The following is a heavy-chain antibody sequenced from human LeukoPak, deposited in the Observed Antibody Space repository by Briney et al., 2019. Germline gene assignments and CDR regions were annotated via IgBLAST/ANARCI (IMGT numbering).Heavy chain of an antibody. Sequence: ASVKVSCKASGYTFTSYGISWVRQAPGQGLEWMGWISAYNGNINYAQKLQGRVTMTTDTSTSTAYMELRSLRSDDTAVYYCASLRDMAWFDPWGQGTLVTVSS. CDR3: ASLRDMAWFDP. D-gene: IGHD5-24*01. CDR1: GYTFTSYG. CDR2: ISAYNGNI. J-gene: IGHJ5*02. V-gene: IGHV1-18*01.